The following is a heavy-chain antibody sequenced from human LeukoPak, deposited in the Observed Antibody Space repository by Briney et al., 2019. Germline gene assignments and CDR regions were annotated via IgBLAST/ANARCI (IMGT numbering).Heavy chain of an antibody. CDR2: IYSSGST. CDR1: GGSISSYY. V-gene: IGHV4-4*07. CDR3: ARDKGLAAAGHWYFDL. Sequence: SETLSLTCTVSGGSISSYYWSWIRQPAGKRLEWIGRIYSSGSTNYNPSLKSRVTISGDTSKNQFSLKLSSVTAADTAVYYCARDKGLAAAGHWYFDLWGRGTLVTVSS. J-gene: IGHJ2*01. D-gene: IGHD6-13*01.